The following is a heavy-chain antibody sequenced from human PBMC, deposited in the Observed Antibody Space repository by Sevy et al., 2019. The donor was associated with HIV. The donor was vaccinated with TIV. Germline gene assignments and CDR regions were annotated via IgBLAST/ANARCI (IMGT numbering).Heavy chain of an antibody. CDR3: ARVLDYYDSSGYFHFPY. CDR1: GYTFTSYD. V-gene: IGHV1-8*01. D-gene: IGHD3-22*01. CDR2: MNPNSGNT. J-gene: IGHJ4*02. Sequence: ASVKVSCKASGYTFTSYDISWVRQATGQGLEWMGWMNPNSGNTGYAQKFQGRVTMTRNTSISTAYMELSSLRSEDTAVYYCARVLDYYDSSGYFHFPYWGQGTLVTVSS.